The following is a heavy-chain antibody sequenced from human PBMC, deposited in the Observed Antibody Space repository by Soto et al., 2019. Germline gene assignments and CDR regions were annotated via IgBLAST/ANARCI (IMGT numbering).Heavy chain of an antibody. J-gene: IGHJ4*02. CDR1: GGSISSSSYY. CDR2: IYYSGST. D-gene: IGHD3-10*01. CDR3: ARGVRYYGSGSTKPPHFDY. V-gene: IGHV4-39*01. Sequence: SETLSLTCAVSGGSISSSSYYWGWIRQPPGKGLEWIGSIYYSGSTYYNPSLKSRVTISVDTSKNQFSLKLSSVTAADTAVYYCARGVRYYGSGSTKPPHFDYWGQGTLVTVSS.